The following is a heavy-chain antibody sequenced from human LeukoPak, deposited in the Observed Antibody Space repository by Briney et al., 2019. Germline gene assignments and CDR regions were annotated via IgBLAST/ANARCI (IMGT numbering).Heavy chain of an antibody. CDR2: IIPILGIA. Sequence: SVKVSCKASGGTFSSYTINWVRQAPGQGLEWMGRIIPILGIANYAQKFQGRVTITADKSTSTAYMELSSLRSEDTAVYYCARVSRYSGYGGGYYYMDVWGKGTTVTVSS. V-gene: IGHV1-69*02. CDR3: ARVSRYSGYGGGYYYMDV. CDR1: GGTFSSYT. J-gene: IGHJ6*03. D-gene: IGHD5-12*01.